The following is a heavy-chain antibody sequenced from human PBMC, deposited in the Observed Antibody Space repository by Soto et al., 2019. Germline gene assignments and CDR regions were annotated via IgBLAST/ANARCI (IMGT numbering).Heavy chain of an antibody. CDR2: MNPNSGNT. D-gene: IGHD3-16*01. CDR1: GYTFTSYD. V-gene: IGHV1-8*01. J-gene: IGHJ5*02. Sequence: ASVKVSCKASGYTFTSYDINWVRQATGQGLEWMGWMNPNSGNTGYAQKFQGRVTMTRNTSISTAYMELSSLRSEDTAVYYCARDSYADGWSDPWGQGTLVTVSS. CDR3: ARDSYADGWSDP.